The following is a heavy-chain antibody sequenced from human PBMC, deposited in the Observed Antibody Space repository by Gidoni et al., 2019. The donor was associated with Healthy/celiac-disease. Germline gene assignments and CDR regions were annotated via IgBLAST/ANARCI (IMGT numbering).Heavy chain of an antibody. J-gene: IGHJ4*02. CDR1: GCTFSSYA. CDR3: AKVPYSYGFCCGY. D-gene: IGHD5-18*01. V-gene: IGHV3-23*01. Sequence: EVQLLESGGGLVQPGGYLRLSCAASGCTFSSYAISWVRQAPGKGLEWVSAISVSGGSTYYADSVKGRFTISRDNSKNTLYLQMNSLRAEDTAVYYCAKVPYSYGFCCGYWGQGTLVTVSS. CDR2: ISVSGGST.